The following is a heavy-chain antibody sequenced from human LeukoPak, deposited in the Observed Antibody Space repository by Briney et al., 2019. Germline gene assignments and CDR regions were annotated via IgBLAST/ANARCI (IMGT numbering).Heavy chain of an antibody. Sequence: GGSLRLSCAASGFTFGSYAMHWVRQAPGKGLEWVSVISCDGSNKYYADSVKGRFTISRDNSKNSLYLQMNSLRAEDTALYYCARYEMSVVVTSITYQHHHHGMDVWAQGTTVSVSS. J-gene: IGHJ6*02. CDR2: ISCDGSNK. CDR3: ARYEMSVVVTSITYQHHHHGMDV. V-gene: IGHV3-30*04. D-gene: IGHD2-21*02. CDR1: GFTFGSYA.